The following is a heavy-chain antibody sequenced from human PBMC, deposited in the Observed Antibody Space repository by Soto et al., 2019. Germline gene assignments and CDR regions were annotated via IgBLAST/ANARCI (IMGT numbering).Heavy chain of an antibody. J-gene: IGHJ4*02. CDR3: ARGGGSGYSFDY. Sequence: QVQLQESGPGLVKPSQTLSLTCTVSGGSISSGGYYWSWIRQHPGKGLEWIGYIYYSGSTYYNPSLKSRVTISVDPSKNQCSLKLSSVTAADTAVYYCARGGGSGYSFDYWGQGTLVTVSS. V-gene: IGHV4-31*03. D-gene: IGHD3-22*01. CDR2: IYYSGST. CDR1: GGSISSGGYY.